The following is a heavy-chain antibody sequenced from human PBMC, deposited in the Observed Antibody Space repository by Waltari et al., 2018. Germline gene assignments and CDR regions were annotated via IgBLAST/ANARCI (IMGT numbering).Heavy chain of an antibody. CDR2: INSGGDT. CDR1: GFTVRGHY. CDR3: TRDVTGYYYFDL. V-gene: IGHV3-53*01. Sequence: EVQLVESGGGLIKPGGSLRLSCAASGFTVRGHYMSWVRQAPGKGLEWVSVINSGGDTHYADSVKGRFTISRDNSKNTMYLQMNTLRAEDTALYYCTRDVTGYYYFDLWGRGTLVTVSS. J-gene: IGHJ2*01.